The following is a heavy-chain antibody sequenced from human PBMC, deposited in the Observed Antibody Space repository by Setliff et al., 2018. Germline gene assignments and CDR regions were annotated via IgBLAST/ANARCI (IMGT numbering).Heavy chain of an antibody. CDR2: VYYSGDT. Sequence: SETLSLTCSVSGGSISNSDYYWDWIRQPPGRGLEWIGRVYYSGDTYYIPSLLSRVTISVDTSKNQFSLKLSSVTAADTSVYFCARHRPNLPFDAWGQGALVTVSS. D-gene: IGHD7-27*01. CDR3: ARHRPNLPFDA. J-gene: IGHJ4*02. V-gene: IGHV4-39*01. CDR1: GGSISNSDYY.